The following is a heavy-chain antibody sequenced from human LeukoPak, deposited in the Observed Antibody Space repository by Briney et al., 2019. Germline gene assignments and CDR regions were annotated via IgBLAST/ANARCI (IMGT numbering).Heavy chain of an antibody. Sequence: SGTLSLTCAVSGGSISSSNWWSWVRQPPGKGLEWIWEIYHSGSTNYNPSLKSRVTISVDKSKNQFSLKLSSVTAADTAVYYCARGGFEPPGSRYYYYGMDVWGKGTTVTVSS. V-gene: IGHV4-4*02. D-gene: IGHD5-12*01. CDR2: IYHSGST. CDR1: GGSISSSNW. J-gene: IGHJ6*04. CDR3: ARGGFEPPGSRYYYYGMDV.